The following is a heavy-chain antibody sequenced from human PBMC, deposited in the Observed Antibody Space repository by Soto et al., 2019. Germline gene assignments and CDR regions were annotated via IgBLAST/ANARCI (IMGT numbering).Heavy chain of an antibody. CDR1: KFTFSSYA. CDR2: ISGSGGST. Sequence: EVQLLESGGGLVQPGGSLRLSCAASKFTFSSYAMSWVRQAPGKGLEWVSAISGSGGSTLYADSVKGRVTISRDNSKNTLYLQMNSLGAEDTAVYYCAKEDLERDYFDYWGQGNLVSVSS. D-gene: IGHD1-1*01. J-gene: IGHJ4*02. V-gene: IGHV3-23*01. CDR3: AKEDLERDYFDY.